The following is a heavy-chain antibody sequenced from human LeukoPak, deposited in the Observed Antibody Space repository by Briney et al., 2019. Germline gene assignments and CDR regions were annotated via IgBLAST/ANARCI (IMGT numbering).Heavy chain of an antibody. Sequence: ASVKVSCKASGYTFTGYYMNWVRQAPGQGLEWMGWINTYSGGTNYAKRLQGRVTMTRDTSISTAYMELSRLRSDDTAVYYCASDYGSGSYYSQYYFDYWGQGTLVTVSS. CDR2: INTYSGGT. CDR1: GYTFTGYY. D-gene: IGHD3-10*01. V-gene: IGHV1-2*02. J-gene: IGHJ4*02. CDR3: ASDYGSGSYYSQYYFDY.